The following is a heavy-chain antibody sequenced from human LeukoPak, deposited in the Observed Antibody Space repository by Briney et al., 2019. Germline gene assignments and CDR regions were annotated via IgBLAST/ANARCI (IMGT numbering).Heavy chain of an antibody. CDR2: IYYRGIT. CDR1: GGSISSSSYY. D-gene: IGHD3-22*01. Sequence: SETLSLTCTVSGGSISSSSYYWGWIRQPPRKGLEWIGSIYYRGITYYNPSLKSRVTISVDTSKNQFSLKLSSVTAAETAVYYCARVVYDSSNYPKSYLDFWGQGTLVTVSS. J-gene: IGHJ4*02. V-gene: IGHV4-39*07. CDR3: ARVVYDSSNYPKSYLDF.